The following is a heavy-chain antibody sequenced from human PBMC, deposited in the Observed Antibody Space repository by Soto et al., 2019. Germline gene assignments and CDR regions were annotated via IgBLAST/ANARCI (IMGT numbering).Heavy chain of an antibody. CDR2: ISYDGGNK. J-gene: IGHJ6*02. Sequence: QVQLVESGGGVVQPGRSLRLSCAASGFTFSSYAMHWVRQAPGKGLEWVAVISYDGGNKYYADSVKGRFTISRDNSKNTLYLQMSSLRTDDTALYYCASTIHTRTLGTFYYYGLDVWGHGTTVTVSS. V-gene: IGHV3-30-3*01. CDR1: GFTFSSYA. CDR3: ASTIHTRTLGTFYYYGLDV. D-gene: IGHD1-1*01.